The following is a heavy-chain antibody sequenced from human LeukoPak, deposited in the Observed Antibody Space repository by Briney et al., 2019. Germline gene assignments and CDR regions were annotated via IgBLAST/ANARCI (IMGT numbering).Heavy chain of an antibody. CDR3: AGSPYYYDSSGYLDYYYYMDV. CDR1: GYTFTGYY. CDR2: INPNSGGT. Sequence: GASVKVSCKASGYTFTGYYMHWVRQAPGQGLEWMGWINPNSGGTNYAQKFQGRVTMTRDTSISTAYMELSRLRSDDTAVYYCAGSPYYYDSSGYLDYYYYMDVWGKGTTVTISS. V-gene: IGHV1-2*02. D-gene: IGHD3-22*01. J-gene: IGHJ6*03.